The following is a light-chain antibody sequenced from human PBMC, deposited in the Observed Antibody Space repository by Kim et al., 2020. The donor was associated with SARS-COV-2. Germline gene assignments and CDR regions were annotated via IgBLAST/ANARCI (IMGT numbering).Light chain of an antibody. CDR2: GAS. J-gene: IGKJ1*01. CDR3: QQYGTSPET. CDR1: QSVSSSY. Sequence: EIVLTQSPGTLSLSPGERATLSCRASQSVSSSYLAWYQQKPGQAPRLLFYGASSRATGTPDRFSGSGSGTDFTLTISRLEPEDLAVYYCQQYGTSPETFGRGTKVEI. V-gene: IGKV3-20*01.